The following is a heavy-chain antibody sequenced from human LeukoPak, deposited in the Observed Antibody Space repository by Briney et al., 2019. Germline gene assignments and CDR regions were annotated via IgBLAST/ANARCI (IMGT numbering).Heavy chain of an antibody. CDR2: IYYSGST. CDR1: GGSISSSSYY. CDR3: ARQDEAGTLDY. D-gene: IGHD6-19*01. J-gene: IGHJ4*02. Sequence: SETLSLTCTVSGGSISSSSYYWGWIRQHPGKGLEWIGSIYYSGSTYYNPSLKSRVTISVDTSKNQFSLKLSSVTAADTAVYYCARQDEAGTLDYWGQGTLVTVSS. V-gene: IGHV4-39*01.